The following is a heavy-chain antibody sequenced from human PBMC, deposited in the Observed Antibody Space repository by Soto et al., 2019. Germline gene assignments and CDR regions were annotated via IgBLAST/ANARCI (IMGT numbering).Heavy chain of an antibody. Sequence: QVQLQESGPGLVKPSQTLSLTCTVSGGSISSGGYYWSWIRQHPGKGLEWIGYIYYSGSTHYNPSLKRRVTISDDTSKLHFSPKLSSVTAADTAVYFWASGSRMTTVTTGTNFQLWGQGPLVTVSS. J-gene: IGHJ1*01. CDR2: IYYSGST. V-gene: IGHV4-31*03. CDR1: GGSISSGGYY. CDR3: ASGSRMTTVTTGTNFQL. D-gene: IGHD4-17*01.